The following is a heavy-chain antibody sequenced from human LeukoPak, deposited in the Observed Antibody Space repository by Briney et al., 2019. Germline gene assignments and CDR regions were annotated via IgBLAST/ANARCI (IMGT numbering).Heavy chain of an antibody. J-gene: IGHJ5*02. D-gene: IGHD6-13*01. Sequence: ASVKVSCKASGYTFTAYYMHWVRQAPGQGLEWMGWINPNSGGTNYAQKFQGRVTMTRDTAISTAYMELRRLRSDDTAVYYCARVGRVAATGDWFDPWGQGTLVTVSS. CDR3: ARVGRVAATGDWFDP. CDR2: INPNSGGT. V-gene: IGHV1-2*02. CDR1: GYTFTAYY.